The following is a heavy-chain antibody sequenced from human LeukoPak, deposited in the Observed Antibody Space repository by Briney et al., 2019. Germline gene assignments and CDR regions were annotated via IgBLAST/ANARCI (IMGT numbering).Heavy chain of an antibody. D-gene: IGHD2-15*01. CDR3: ARGRHRQGAVVAAIPFDY. V-gene: IGHV4-34*01. J-gene: IGHJ4*02. CDR1: GGSFSGYY. Sequence: SETLSLTCAVYGGSFSGYYWSWIRQPPGKGLEWIGEINHSGSTNYNPSLKSRVTISVDTSKNQFSLKLSSVTAADTAVYYCARGRHRQGAVVAAIPFDYWGQGTLVTVSS. CDR2: INHSGST.